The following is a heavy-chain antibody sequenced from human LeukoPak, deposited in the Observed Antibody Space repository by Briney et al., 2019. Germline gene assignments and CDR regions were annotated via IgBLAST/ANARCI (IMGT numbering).Heavy chain of an antibody. CDR1: GGSFSGYY. Sequence: SEPLSLTCAVYGGSFSGYYWSWIRQPPGKGLEWIGEINHSGSTNYNPSLKSRVTISVDTSKNQFSLKLSSVTAADTAVYYCARPIWSRKHTSGAFDIWGQGTMVTVSS. CDR2: INHSGST. J-gene: IGHJ3*02. CDR3: ARPIWSRKHTSGAFDI. V-gene: IGHV4-34*01. D-gene: IGHD3-10*01.